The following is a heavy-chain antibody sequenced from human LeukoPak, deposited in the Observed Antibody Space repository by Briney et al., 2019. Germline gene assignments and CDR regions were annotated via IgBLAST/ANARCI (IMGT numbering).Heavy chain of an antibody. CDR3: ARARRNIVATPFDY. Sequence: GGSLRLSCAASGLTFSSYSMNWVRQAPGKGLEWVSSISSSSSYIYYADSVKGRFTISRDNAKNSLYLQMSSLRAEDTAVYYCARARRNIVATPFDYWGQGTLVTVSS. J-gene: IGHJ4*02. CDR2: ISSSSSYI. D-gene: IGHD5-12*01. V-gene: IGHV3-21*01. CDR1: GLTFSSYS.